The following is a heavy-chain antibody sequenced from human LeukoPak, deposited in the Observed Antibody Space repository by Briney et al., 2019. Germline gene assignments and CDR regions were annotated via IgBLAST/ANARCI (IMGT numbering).Heavy chain of an antibody. CDR2: IYTSVRT. J-gene: IGHJ4*01. D-gene: IGHD4-17*01. CDR3: ARHDDYGDFFDY. Sequence: SETLSFTCNVSGGSISSNELGWSRKPAGKGLAWIGRIYTSVRTNHNPPLKRRSTNSVDKSKNHFSLKLSSVTAADTAVYYCARHDDYGDFFDYWGQGTLVTVSS. CDR1: GGSISSNE. V-gene: IGHV4-4*07.